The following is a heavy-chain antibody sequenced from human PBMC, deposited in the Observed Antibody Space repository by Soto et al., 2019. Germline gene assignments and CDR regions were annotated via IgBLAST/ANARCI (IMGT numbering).Heavy chain of an antibody. CDR3: ARGSEDLTSNFDY. V-gene: IGHV3-21*06. Sequence: VGSLRLSCAASGFTFTRYSMNWVRQAPGKGLEWVSSISSTTNYIYYGDSMKGRFTISRDNAKNSLYLEMNSLRAEDTAVYYCARGSEDLTSNFDYWGQGTLVTVSS. J-gene: IGHJ4*02. CDR1: GFTFTRYS. CDR2: ISSTTNYI.